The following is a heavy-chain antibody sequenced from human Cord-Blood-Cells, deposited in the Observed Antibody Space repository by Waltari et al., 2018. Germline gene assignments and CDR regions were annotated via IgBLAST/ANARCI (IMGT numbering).Heavy chain of an antibody. CDR2: VSWNSGSI. D-gene: IGHD3-9*01. CDR1: GFTFDDYA. J-gene: IGHJ4*02. V-gene: IGHV3-9*01. Sequence: EVQLVESGGGLVQPGRSLRLSCAASGFTFDDYAMHWVRQAPGKGVEWVSGVSWNSGSIGYAVSVKGRFTISRDNAKNSLYLQMNSLRAEDTALYYCAKDPGDYDILTGYYDYWGQGTLVTVSS. CDR3: AKDPGDYDILTGYYDY.